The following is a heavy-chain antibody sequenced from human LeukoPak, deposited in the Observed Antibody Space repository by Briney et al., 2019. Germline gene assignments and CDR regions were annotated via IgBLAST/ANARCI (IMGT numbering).Heavy chain of an antibody. CDR3: ARGGGYSGLRYPQNWFDP. J-gene: IGHJ5*02. D-gene: IGHD5-12*01. CDR1: GYTFTSYD. CDR2: MNPNSGNT. Sequence: GASVKVSCKASGYTFTSYDINWVRQATGQGLEWMGWMNPNSGNTGYAQKFQGRVTITRNTSISTAYMELSSLRSEDTAVYYCARGGGYSGLRYPQNWFDPWGQGTLVTVSS. V-gene: IGHV1-8*03.